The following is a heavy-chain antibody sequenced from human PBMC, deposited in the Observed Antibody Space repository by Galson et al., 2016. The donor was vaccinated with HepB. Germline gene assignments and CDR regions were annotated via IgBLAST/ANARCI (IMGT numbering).Heavy chain of an antibody. Sequence: ETLSLTCAVSGGSISTNHWWSWVRQPPGKGLEWIAEIHHSGSTFYKPSLKSRVTISVDKSKNNFSLKLTSVTAADTAVYYCARDILTGYYKVGGYFDLWGRGTLVAVSS. CDR2: IHHSGST. V-gene: IGHV4-4*02. CDR3: ARDILTGYYKVGGYFDL. CDR1: GGSISTNHW. J-gene: IGHJ4*02. D-gene: IGHD3-9*01.